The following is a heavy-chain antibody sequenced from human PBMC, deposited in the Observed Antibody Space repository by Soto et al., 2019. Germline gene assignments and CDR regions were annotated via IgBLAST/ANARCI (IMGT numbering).Heavy chain of an antibody. CDR3: TRRGCSTTGCYFN. V-gene: IGHV3-74*03. CDR2: INGVGSSI. J-gene: IGHJ4*02. CDR1: GFPFSSYW. Sequence: EVRLVESGGDLVQPGGSLRLSCAASGFPFSSYWMHWVRQAPGKGLVGVSRINGVGSSITYADSVKGRFTISRDNAKNTLYLQMNSLRAEDAAVYYCTRRGCSTTGCYFNWGRGTLVTVSS. D-gene: IGHD2-2*01.